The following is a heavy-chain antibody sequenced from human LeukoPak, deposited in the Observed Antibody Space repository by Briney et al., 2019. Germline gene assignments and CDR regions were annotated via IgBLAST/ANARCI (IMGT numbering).Heavy chain of an antibody. CDR2: INHSGST. Sequence: SETLSLTCAVYGGSFSGYYWSWIRQPPGKGLEWIGEINHSGSTNYNPSLKSRVTISVDTSKNQFSLKLSSVTAADTAVYYCAREGGAAAGTPPAAFDIWGQGTMVTVSS. CDR1: GGSFSGYY. CDR3: AREGGAAAGTPPAAFDI. D-gene: IGHD6-13*01. V-gene: IGHV4-34*01. J-gene: IGHJ3*02.